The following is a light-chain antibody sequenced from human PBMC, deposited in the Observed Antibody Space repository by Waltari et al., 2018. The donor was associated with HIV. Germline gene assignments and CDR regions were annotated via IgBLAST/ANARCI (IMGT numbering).Light chain of an antibody. V-gene: IGLV1-40*01. CDR3: QSYDSSLSAYVV. CDR2: VTS. Sequence: QSVLTQPPSVSGAPGQRVTISCTGTSSHIGPGYDVHWYQQPPGTAPKLIICVTSHRPLVVPERFSGSKSATSASLAITGLQAEDEAYYFCQSYDSSLSAYVVFGGGTKLTVL. CDR1: SSHIGPGYD. J-gene: IGLJ2*01.